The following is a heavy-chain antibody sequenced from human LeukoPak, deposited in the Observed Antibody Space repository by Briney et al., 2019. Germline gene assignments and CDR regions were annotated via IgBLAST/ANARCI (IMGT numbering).Heavy chain of an antibody. CDR1: GYTFTSYY. J-gene: IGHJ4*02. V-gene: IGHV1-46*01. CDR2: INPSGGST. Sequence: ASVKVSCKASGYTFTSYYMHWVRQAPGQGLEWMGIINPSGGSTSYVQKFQGRVTMTRDTSTSTVYMELSSLRSEDTAVYYCARDRGSGLAVVGLDYWGQGTLVTVSS. CDR3: ARDRGSGLAVVGLDY. D-gene: IGHD2-15*01.